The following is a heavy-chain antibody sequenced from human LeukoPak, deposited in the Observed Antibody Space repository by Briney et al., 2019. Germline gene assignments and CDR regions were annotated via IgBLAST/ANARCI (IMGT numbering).Heavy chain of an antibody. J-gene: IGHJ4*02. D-gene: IGHD6-19*01. CDR3: ARDPWGRAYSSDSDY. CDR1: GFTFSSYW. Sequence: GGSLRLSCAASGFTFSSYWMTWVRQGPGKGLEWVANIKPDGSLIYYVDSVKGRFTISRDNAKNSLYLQMNSLRAEDTAVYYCARDPWGRAYSSDSDYWGQGTLVTVSS. V-gene: IGHV3-7*01. CDR2: IKPDGSLI.